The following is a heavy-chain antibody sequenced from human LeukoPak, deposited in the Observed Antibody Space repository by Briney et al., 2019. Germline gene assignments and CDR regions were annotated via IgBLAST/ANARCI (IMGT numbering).Heavy chain of an antibody. CDR2: IHYSGST. V-gene: IGHV4-59*01. D-gene: IGHD4-23*01. CDR1: GGSISNYY. Sequence: SETLSLTCTVSGGSISNYYWSWIRQPPGKGLEWIGYIHYSGSTNYNPSLRSRVTISVDTSKNQLSLKLTSMTAADTAVYYCARELGATVVNYGMDVWGQGTTVTVSS. J-gene: IGHJ6*02. CDR3: ARELGATVVNYGMDV.